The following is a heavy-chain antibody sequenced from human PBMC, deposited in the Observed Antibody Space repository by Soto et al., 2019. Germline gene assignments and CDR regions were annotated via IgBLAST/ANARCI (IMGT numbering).Heavy chain of an antibody. D-gene: IGHD1-26*01. CDR2: INPKTAAT. Sequence: ASVKVSCKPSGYPFSDYFIQWVRQAPGQGLEWVAWINPKTAATNYAKKFQGRVSLTWDTSSTTAYMELTRLRPDDTAVYYCARIKWGLNYYNGMDVWGQGTTVTVSS. CDR3: ARIKWGLNYYNGMDV. V-gene: IGHV1-2*02. J-gene: IGHJ6*02. CDR1: GYPFSDYF.